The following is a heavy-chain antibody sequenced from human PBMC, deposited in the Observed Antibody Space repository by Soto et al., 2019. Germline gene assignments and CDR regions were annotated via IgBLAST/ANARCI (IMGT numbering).Heavy chain of an antibody. CDR3: ARDSGSLGDSSLAIGTRDAFDI. D-gene: IGHD2-21*02. Sequence: SVKVSCKASGGTFSSYAISWVRQAPGQGLEWMGGIIPIFGTANYAQKFQGRVTITADESTSTAYMELSSLRSEDTAVYYCARDSGSLGDSSLAIGTRDAFDICGQGTMVTVSS. J-gene: IGHJ3*02. V-gene: IGHV1-69*13. CDR1: GGTFSSYA. CDR2: IIPIFGTA.